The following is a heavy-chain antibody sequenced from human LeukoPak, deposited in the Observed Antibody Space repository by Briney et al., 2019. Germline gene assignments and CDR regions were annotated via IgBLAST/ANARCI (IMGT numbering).Heavy chain of an antibody. CDR2: IYSGGST. J-gene: IGHJ4*02. V-gene: IGHV3-53*05. D-gene: IGHD2-2*01. CDR1: GFTVSSNY. CDR3: AKEWLYCSSTSCYPAIDY. Sequence: PGGSLRLSCAASGFTVSSNYMSWVRQAPGKGLEWVSVIYSGGSTYYADSVKGRFTISRDNSKNTLYLQMNSLRAEDTAVYYCAKEWLYCSSTSCYPAIDYWGQGTLVTVSS.